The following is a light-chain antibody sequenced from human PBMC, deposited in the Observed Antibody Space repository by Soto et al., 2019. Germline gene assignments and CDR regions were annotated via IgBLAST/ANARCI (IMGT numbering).Light chain of an antibody. J-gene: IGKJ5*01. CDR1: QTINNY. CDR3: QQSNDLVS. Sequence: DIQMTQSTSSLSASVGDSVTITCRTSQTINNYVNWYQQKPGKAPKLLIFDASTLKTGVPSRFSGSGSGTDFSFTISSLQPEDIATYYCQQSNDLVSFAQGTRLAIK. V-gene: IGKV1-33*01. CDR2: DAS.